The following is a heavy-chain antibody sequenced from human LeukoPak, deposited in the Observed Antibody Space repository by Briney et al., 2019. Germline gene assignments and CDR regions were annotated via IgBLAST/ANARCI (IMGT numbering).Heavy chain of an antibody. CDR2: FIPIFRTA. CDR1: GYTFTSYG. D-gene: IGHD5-18*01. Sequence: SVKVSCKASGYTFTSYGISWVRQAPGQGLEWMEGFIPIFRTAKYAQNFQGRVTFSSDGSTSTAYMELSSLISEDTAVYYCARGLLSGDSFGYYNYYMDVWGKGTTVTVSS. CDR3: ARGLLSGDSFGYYNYYMDV. V-gene: IGHV1-69*13. J-gene: IGHJ6*03.